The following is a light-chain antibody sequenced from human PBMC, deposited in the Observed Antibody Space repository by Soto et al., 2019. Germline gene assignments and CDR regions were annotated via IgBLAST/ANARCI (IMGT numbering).Light chain of an antibody. V-gene: IGKV3-15*01. CDR3: QQYNNSPWT. CDR1: QSVSSN. Sequence: EIVMTQSPATLSVSPGERATLSCRASQSVSSNLAWYQQKPGQAPRLLIYGASTRATGIPARFSGSGSGTEFPLPISSLQSEDFAVYHCQQYNNSPWTFGQGTKVQIK. CDR2: GAS. J-gene: IGKJ1*01.